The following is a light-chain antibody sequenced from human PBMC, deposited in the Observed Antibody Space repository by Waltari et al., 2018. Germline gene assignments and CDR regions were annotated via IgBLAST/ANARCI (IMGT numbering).Light chain of an antibody. J-gene: IGLJ3*02. Sequence: QSALTQPASVSGSPGQSITISCTGTSSDVGGYNYVSWLQQHPGRAPKLIIYEVSHRPPGVPGRFSGSKSANTASLTISGLQTEDEADYYCTSFTGAASWVFGAGTKVTV. V-gene: IGLV2-14*01. CDR3: TSFTGAASWV. CDR2: EVS. CDR1: SSDVGGYNY.